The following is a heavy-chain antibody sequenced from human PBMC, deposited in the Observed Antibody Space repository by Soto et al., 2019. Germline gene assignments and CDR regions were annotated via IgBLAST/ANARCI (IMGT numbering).Heavy chain of an antibody. CDR2: IGDDGRG. CDR3: AIPPTIEVDGPDY. CDR1: GDAISCSLYP. J-gene: IGHJ1*01. V-gene: IGHV4-39*02. D-gene: IGHD5-12*01. Sequence: SERLSLTCTVSGDAISCSLYPGGWTRNPPGKGLEWIGSIGDDGRGYYNSSLTGRASLFVDTSKNRFSLNLNSVTAADTVVYYCAIPPTIEVDGPDYRGQGSLVSVSS.